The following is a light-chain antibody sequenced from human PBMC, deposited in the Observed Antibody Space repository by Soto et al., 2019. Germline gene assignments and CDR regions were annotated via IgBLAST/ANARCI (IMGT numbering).Light chain of an antibody. Sequence: DIQMTQSPSAMSASVGDRVTISCRASQGIGNYLAWFQQKPGKVPKRLIYGISSLQSGVPSRFSGSGSGKEFTLTINSLQPEDVATYYCLQSSRYPWTFGQGTKVEIK. CDR3: LQSSRYPWT. J-gene: IGKJ1*01. CDR2: GIS. V-gene: IGKV1-17*03. CDR1: QGIGNY.